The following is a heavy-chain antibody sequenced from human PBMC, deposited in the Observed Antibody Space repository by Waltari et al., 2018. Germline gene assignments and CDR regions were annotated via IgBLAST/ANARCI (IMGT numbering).Heavy chain of an antibody. D-gene: IGHD3-10*01. CDR1: GGTFSSYA. J-gene: IGHJ4*02. CDR3: AREDGGEDLT. Sequence: QVQLVQSGAEVKKPGSSVKVSCKASGGTFSSYAISWVRQAPGQGLEWMGGIIPILCLANYAQKFQGRVTITADKSTSTTYMELSSLRSEDTAVYFCAREDGGEDLTWGQGTLVTVSS. CDR2: IIPILCLA. V-gene: IGHV1-69*10.